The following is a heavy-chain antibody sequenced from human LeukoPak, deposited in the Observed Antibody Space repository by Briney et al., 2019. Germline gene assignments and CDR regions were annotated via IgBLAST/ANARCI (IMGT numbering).Heavy chain of an antibody. CDR2: IEDDGDQK. CDR3: ARDIIRGQSDFDY. J-gene: IGHJ4*02. CDR1: GFTFGNYW. Sequence: PGGSLRLSCVASGFTFGNYWMSWVRQAPGKGLEFVGNIEDDGDQKNYVDSVKGRFTISRDNVKNSLYLQMNSLRVEDTAVYYCARDIIRGQSDFDYWGQGVQVTVSS. D-gene: IGHD5-12*01. V-gene: IGHV3-7*01.